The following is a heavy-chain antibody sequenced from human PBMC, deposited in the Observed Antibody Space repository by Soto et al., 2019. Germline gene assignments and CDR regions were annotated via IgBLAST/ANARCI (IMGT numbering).Heavy chain of an antibody. CDR3: ARDRPYYYGMDV. CDR1: GFTFSSYS. D-gene: IGHD6-6*01. CDR2: ISSSSSTI. J-gene: IGHJ6*02. V-gene: IGHV3-48*02. Sequence: GGSLRLSCAASGFTFSSYSMNWVRQAPGKGLEWVSYISSSSSTIYYADSVKGRVTISRDNAKNSLYLQMNSLRDEDTAVHYCARDRPYYYGMDVWGQGTTVTVSS.